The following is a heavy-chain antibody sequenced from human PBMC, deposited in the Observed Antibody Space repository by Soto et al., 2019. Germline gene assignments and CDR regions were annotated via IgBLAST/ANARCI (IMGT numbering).Heavy chain of an antibody. D-gene: IGHD3-10*01. Sequence: EVQLVESGGGLVPPGGSVRLSCAASGFIFKMYWMHLVRQTPGKGLVWISRIYNDGSYTDYADSVKGRFTISRDNVNDTLYLQMNNLRDEDSGLYYCTSGPPPISTGTGAYWAQGTHVTVSS. CDR1: GFIFKMYW. CDR3: TSGPPPISTGTGAY. V-gene: IGHV3-74*01. J-gene: IGHJ1*01. CDR2: IYNDGSYT.